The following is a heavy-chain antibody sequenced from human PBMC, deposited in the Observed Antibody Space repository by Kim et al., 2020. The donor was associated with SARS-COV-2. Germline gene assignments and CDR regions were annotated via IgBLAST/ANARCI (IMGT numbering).Heavy chain of an antibody. CDR3: TRDARLTIVSPGAFDI. CDR2: IRPDGSET. D-gene: IGHD3-10*01. Sequence: GGSLRLSCAASGFTFTNYWMHWVRQAPGKGLVWVSRIRPDGSETGCSDSVRGRFTISRDIAKNMLYLQMNSLTAEDTAVYYCTRDARLTIVSPGAFDIWGRGTMVTVSS. CDR1: GFTFTNYW. V-gene: IGHV3-74*01. J-gene: IGHJ3*02.